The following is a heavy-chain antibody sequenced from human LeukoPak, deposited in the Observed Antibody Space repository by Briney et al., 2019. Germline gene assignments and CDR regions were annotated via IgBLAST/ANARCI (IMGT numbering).Heavy chain of an antibody. Sequence: ASVKVSCKASGYTFTSYGISWVRQAPGQGLEWMGWISAYNGNTNYAQKFQGRVTMTRDMSTSTVYMELSSLRSEDTAVYYCASVGLSIAARPSDYWGQGTLVTVSS. CDR1: GYTFTSYG. D-gene: IGHD6-6*01. CDR2: ISAYNGNT. J-gene: IGHJ4*02. CDR3: ASVGLSIAARPSDY. V-gene: IGHV1-18*01.